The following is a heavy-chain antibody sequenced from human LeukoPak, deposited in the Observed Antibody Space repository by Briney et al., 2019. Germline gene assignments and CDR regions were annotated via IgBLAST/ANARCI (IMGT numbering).Heavy chain of an antibody. J-gene: IGHJ4*02. CDR3: AREKTAITMVRGVKGGYFDY. D-gene: IGHD3-10*01. CDR2: INHSGST. V-gene: IGHV4-34*01. CDR1: GFTFSDYY. Sequence: GSLRLSCAASGFTFSDYYMSWIRQPPGKGLEWIGEINHSGSTNYNPSLKSRVTISVDTSKNQFSLKLSSVTAADTAVYYCAREKTAITMVRGVKGGYFDYWGQGTLVTVSS.